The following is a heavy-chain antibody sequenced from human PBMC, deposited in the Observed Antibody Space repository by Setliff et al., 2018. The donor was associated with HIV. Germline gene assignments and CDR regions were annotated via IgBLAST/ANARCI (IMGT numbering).Heavy chain of an antibody. V-gene: IGHV3-23*01. CDR1: GFDFRYNA. J-gene: IGHJ4*02. Sequence: GGSLRLSCAASGFDFRYNAMSWVRQAPGKGLEWVSGITGSGDSTYYADSVKGRFSISRDNSKNTLYLQMNSLSAEDTAVYYCAKSRSVVVPAATDYWGQGILVTVSS. CDR2: ITGSGDST. D-gene: IGHD2-2*01. CDR3: AKSRSVVVPAATDY.